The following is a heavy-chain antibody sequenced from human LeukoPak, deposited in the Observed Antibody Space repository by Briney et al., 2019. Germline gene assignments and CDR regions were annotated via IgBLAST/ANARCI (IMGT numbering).Heavy chain of an antibody. V-gene: IGHV3-66*01. CDR1: GFTISGFY. CDR2: INSGGGT. J-gene: IGHJ4*02. CDR3: AREIYDSYDY. Sequence: GGSLRLSCAASGFTISGFYMTWVRQAPGKGLEWVSVINSGGGTYYADSVRGRFTISRDNSKNTLSLQMNSLRAEDTAVYYCAREIYDSYDYWGQGTLVTVSS. D-gene: IGHD3-10*01.